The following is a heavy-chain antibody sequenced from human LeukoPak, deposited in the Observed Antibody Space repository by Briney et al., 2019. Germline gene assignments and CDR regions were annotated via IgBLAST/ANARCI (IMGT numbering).Heavy chain of an antibody. CDR2: IKQDGSEK. V-gene: IGHV3-7*01. CDR1: GFTFSSYW. J-gene: IGHJ4*02. CDR3: ARDRNWNDWGLFYYFDY. D-gene: IGHD1-1*01. Sequence: GGSLRLSCAASGFTFSSYWMCWVRQAPGKGLEWVANIKQDGSEKYYVDSVKGRFTISRDNAKNSLYLQMNSLRAEDTAVYYCARDRNWNDWGLFYYFDYWGQGTLVTVSS.